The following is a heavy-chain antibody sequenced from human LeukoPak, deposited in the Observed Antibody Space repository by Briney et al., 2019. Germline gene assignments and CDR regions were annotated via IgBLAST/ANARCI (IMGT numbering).Heavy chain of an antibody. Sequence: PLETLSLTCTVSGGSISSYYWSWIRQPPGKGLEWIGYIYYSGSTNYDPSLKSRVTISVDTSKNQFSLKLSSVTAADTAVYYCARDPSSWSNSRYYFDYWGQGTLVTVSS. CDR3: ARDPSSWSNSRYYFDY. J-gene: IGHJ4*02. V-gene: IGHV4-59*01. D-gene: IGHD6-13*01. CDR1: GGSISSYY. CDR2: IYYSGST.